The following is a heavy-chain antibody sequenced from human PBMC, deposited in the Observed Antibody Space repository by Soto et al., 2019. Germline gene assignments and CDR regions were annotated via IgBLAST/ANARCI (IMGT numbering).Heavy chain of an antibody. CDR2: IKQDGSEK. CDR1: GFTFSSYW. J-gene: IGHJ6*02. Sequence: VQLVESGGGLVQPGGSLRLSCAASGFTFSSYWMSWVRQAPGKGLEWVANIKQDGSEKYYVDSVKGRFTISRDNAKNSLYLQMNSLRAEDTAVYYCARETRITIFGVVIVNYYYYYGMDVWGQGTTVTVSS. V-gene: IGHV3-7*03. D-gene: IGHD3-3*01. CDR3: ARETRITIFGVVIVNYYYYYGMDV.